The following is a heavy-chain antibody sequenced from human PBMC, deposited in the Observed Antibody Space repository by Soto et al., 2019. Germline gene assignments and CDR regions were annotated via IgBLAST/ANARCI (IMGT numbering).Heavy chain of an antibody. V-gene: IGHV1-2*04. CDR1: GYTFTGYY. CDR2: INPNSGGT. CDR3: ARARYSNCPYYGMEV. D-gene: IGHD4-4*01. Sequence: ASVKVSCKASGYTFTGYYMHWVRQAPGQGLEWMGWINPNSGGTNYAQKFQGWVTMTRDTSISTAYMELSRLRSDDTAVYYCARARYSNCPYYGMEVWGQGTTVIVSS. J-gene: IGHJ6*01.